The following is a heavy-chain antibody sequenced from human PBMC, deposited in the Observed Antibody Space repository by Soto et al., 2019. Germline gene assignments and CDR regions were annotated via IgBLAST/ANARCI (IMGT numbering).Heavy chain of an antibody. CDR1: GGSISRGGYY. CDR2: IYEAGAT. CDR3: ARIAVPGASY. Sequence: SETLSLTCSFSGGSISRGGYYWSWIRQHPGEGLEYIGYIYEAGATYYKPSLKSRVSISADTSKNQFSLKLSSVTGADTAVYFCARIAVPGASYWGQGTLVTVSS. V-gene: IGHV4-31*03. J-gene: IGHJ4*02. D-gene: IGHD7-27*01.